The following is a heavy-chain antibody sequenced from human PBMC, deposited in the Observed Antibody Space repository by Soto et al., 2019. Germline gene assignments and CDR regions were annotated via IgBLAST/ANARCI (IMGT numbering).Heavy chain of an antibody. CDR3: ARDYSNYVYGLDV. CDR2: IRQDGNEK. D-gene: IGHD4-4*01. CDR1: GFTFSIYS. V-gene: IGHV3-7*01. Sequence: GGSLRLSCAASGFTFSIYSMSWVRQAPGKGLEWVANIRQDGNEKYYVDSVEGRFTISRDNAKNSLYLQMNSLRAEDTAVYYCARDYSNYVYGLDVWGQGTTVTVSS. J-gene: IGHJ6*02.